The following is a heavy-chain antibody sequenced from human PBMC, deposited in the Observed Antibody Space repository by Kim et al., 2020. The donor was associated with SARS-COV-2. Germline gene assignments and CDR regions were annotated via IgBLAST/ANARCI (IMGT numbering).Heavy chain of an antibody. V-gene: IGHV4-34*01. Sequence: SETLSLTCAVYGGSFSGYYWSWIRQPPGKGLEWIGEINHSGSTNYNPSLKSRVTISVDTSKNQFSLKLSSVTAADTAVYYCAVEGSSGYWGQGTLVTVSS. J-gene: IGHJ4*02. CDR3: AVEGSSGY. CDR2: INHSGST. CDR1: GGSFSGYY. D-gene: IGHD2-15*01.